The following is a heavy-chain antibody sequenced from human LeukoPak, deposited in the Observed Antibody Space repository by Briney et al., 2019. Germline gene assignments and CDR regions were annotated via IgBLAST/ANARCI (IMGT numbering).Heavy chain of an antibody. J-gene: IGHJ4*02. Sequence: SETLSLTCTVSGGSISSSSYYWGWIRQPPGKGLEWIGSIYYSGSTYYNPSLKSRVTISVDTSKNQFSLKLSSVTAADTAVYYCARGWDYYDSSGYYYYFDYWGQGTLVTVSS. CDR3: ARGWDYYDSSGYYYYFDY. CDR2: IYYSGST. V-gene: IGHV4-39*01. CDR1: GGSISSSSYY. D-gene: IGHD3-22*01.